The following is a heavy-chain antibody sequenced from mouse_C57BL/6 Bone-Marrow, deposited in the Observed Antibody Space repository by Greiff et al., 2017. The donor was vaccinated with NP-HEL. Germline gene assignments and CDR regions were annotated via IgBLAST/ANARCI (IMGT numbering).Heavy chain of an antibody. CDR2: ISSGSSTI. CDR3: ARVGYYGSSYDWYFDV. J-gene: IGHJ1*03. V-gene: IGHV5-17*01. Sequence: EVKVVESGGGLVKPGGSLKLSCAASGFTFSDYGMHWVRQAPEKGLEWVAYISSGSSTIYYADTVKGRFTISRDNAKNTLFLQMTSLRSEDTAMYYCARVGYYGSSYDWYFDVWGTGTTVTVSS. D-gene: IGHD1-1*01. CDR1: GFTFSDYG.